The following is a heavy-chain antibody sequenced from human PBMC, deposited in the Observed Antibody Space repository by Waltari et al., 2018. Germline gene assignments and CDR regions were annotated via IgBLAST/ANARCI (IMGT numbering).Heavy chain of an antibody. J-gene: IGHJ4*02. CDR2: FYSSEYI. Sequence: QVQLQESGPGLVKPSQTLSLTCPVSGDSIPSNSFYWNWVRQPAGKGLEWIGRFYSSEYINYNPALKSRVTISRDTAKKQFFLKLTSVTAADTAFYYCAREVTKVELGRRLPHFFDSWGQGTLVTVSS. CDR1: GDSIPSNSFY. CDR3: AREVTKVELGRRLPHFFDS. D-gene: IGHD7-27*01. V-gene: IGHV4-61*02.